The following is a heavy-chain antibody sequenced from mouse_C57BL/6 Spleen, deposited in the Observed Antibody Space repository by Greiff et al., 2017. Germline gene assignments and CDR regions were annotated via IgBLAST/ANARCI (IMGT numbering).Heavy chain of an antibody. D-gene: IGHD1-1*01. CDR2: IDPSDSYT. CDR1: GYTFTSYW. J-gene: IGHJ3*01. V-gene: IGHV1-69*01. Sequence: QVHVKQPGAELVMPGASVKLSCKASGYTFTSYWMHWVKQRPGQGLEWIGEIDPSDSYTNYNQKFKGKSTLTVDKSSSTAYMQLSSLTSEDSAVYYCARGYYYGISGFAYWGQGTLVTVSA. CDR3: ARGYYYGISGFAY.